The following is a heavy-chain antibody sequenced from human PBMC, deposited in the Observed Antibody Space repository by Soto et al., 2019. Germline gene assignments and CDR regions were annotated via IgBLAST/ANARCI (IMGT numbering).Heavy chain of an antibody. CDR1: GFTFSSYS. V-gene: IGHV3-21*01. Sequence: PGGSLRLSCAASGFTFSSYSMNWVRQAPGKGLEWVSSISSSSSYIYYADSVKGRFTISRDNAKNSLYLQMNSLRAEDTAVYYCARDLRDDYYDSSGYYGLFDYWGQGTLVTVSS. CDR2: ISSSSSYI. CDR3: ARDLRDDYYDSSGYYGLFDY. J-gene: IGHJ4*02. D-gene: IGHD3-22*01.